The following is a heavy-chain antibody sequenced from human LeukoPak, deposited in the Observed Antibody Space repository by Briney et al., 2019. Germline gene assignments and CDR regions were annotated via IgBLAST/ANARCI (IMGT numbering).Heavy chain of an antibody. Sequence: PGGSLRLSCAASGFTFSSYGMSWVRQAPGKGLEWVSAISGSGGSTYYADSVKGRFTISRDNSKNSLYLQMNSLRAEDTALYYCAKDIGGVRSRAGGIFDIWGQGTMVTVSS. D-gene: IGHD3-16*01. CDR2: ISGSGGST. CDR1: GFTFSSYG. CDR3: AKDIGGVRSRAGGIFDI. V-gene: IGHV3-23*01. J-gene: IGHJ3*02.